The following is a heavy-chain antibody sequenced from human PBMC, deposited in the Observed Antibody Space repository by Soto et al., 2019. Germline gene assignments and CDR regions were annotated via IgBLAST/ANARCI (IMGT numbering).Heavy chain of an antibody. Sequence: HGESLKISCKGSGYSFTSYWIGWVRQMPGKGLEWMGIIYPGDSDTRYSPSFQGQVTISADKSISTAYLQWSSLKASDTAMYYCARSQYSSSPVLGYWGQGTLVTVSS. D-gene: IGHD6-6*01. CDR3: ARSQYSSSPVLGY. V-gene: IGHV5-51*01. CDR2: IYPGDSDT. CDR1: GYSFTSYW. J-gene: IGHJ4*02.